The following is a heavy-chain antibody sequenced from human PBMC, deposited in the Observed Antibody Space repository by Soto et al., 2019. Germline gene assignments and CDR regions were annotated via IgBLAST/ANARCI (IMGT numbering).Heavy chain of an antibody. CDR3: AKAYFVWSSEQPYYFDY. V-gene: IGHV3-23*01. CDR2: ISGSGGRS. J-gene: IGHJ4*02. D-gene: IGHD3-16*01. CDR1: GFTFSNYA. Sequence: EVQLLDSGGGLVQPGGSPRLSCAASGFTFSNYAMTWVRQGPGKGLEWVSGISGSGGRSYYADSVKGRFTISRDNSKRKLYLQMNSLRAEDTAVYYCAKAYFVWSSEQPYYFDYWGQGTLVTVSS.